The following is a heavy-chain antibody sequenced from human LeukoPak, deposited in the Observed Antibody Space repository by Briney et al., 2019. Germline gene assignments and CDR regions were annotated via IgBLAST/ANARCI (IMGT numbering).Heavy chain of an antibody. CDR2: ISAYNGNT. CDR1: GYTFTSYG. D-gene: IGHD2-21*02. Sequence: ASVKVSCKASGYTFTSYGISWVRQAPGQGLEWMGWISAYNGNTNYAQKFQGRVTITADESTSTAYMELSSLRSEDTAVYYCARRGGDPWYFDLWGRGTLVTVSS. J-gene: IGHJ2*01. CDR3: ARRGGDPWYFDL. V-gene: IGHV1-18*01.